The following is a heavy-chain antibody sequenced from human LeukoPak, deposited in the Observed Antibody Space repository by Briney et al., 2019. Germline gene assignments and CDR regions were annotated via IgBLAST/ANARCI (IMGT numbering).Heavy chain of an antibody. D-gene: IGHD3-9*01. V-gene: IGHV4-34*01. Sequence: SETLSLTCAVYGGSFSGYYWSWIRQPPGQGLEWIGEINHSGSTNYNPSLKIRVTISVDTSKNQFSLKLSSVTAADTAVYYCASSYDILTGYDYWGQGTLVTVSS. CDR3: ASSYDILTGYDY. CDR1: GGSFSGYY. CDR2: INHSGST. J-gene: IGHJ4*02.